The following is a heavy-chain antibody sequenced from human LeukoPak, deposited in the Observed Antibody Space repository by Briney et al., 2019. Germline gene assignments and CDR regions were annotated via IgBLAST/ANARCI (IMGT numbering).Heavy chain of an antibody. Sequence: GASVKVSCKASGYTFTGYYMHWVRQAPGQGLEWMGWINPNSGGTNYAQKFQGRVTMTRDTSISTAYMELSRLRSDDTAVYYCARVRITMIVVVPLHAFDIWGQGTMVPVSS. CDR2: INPNSGGT. D-gene: IGHD3-22*01. V-gene: IGHV1-2*02. CDR1: GYTFTGYY. CDR3: ARVRITMIVVVPLHAFDI. J-gene: IGHJ3*02.